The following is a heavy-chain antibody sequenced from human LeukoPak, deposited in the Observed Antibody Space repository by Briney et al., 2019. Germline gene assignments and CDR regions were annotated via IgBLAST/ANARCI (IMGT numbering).Heavy chain of an antibody. Sequence: SQTLSLTCTVSGGSISSGGYYWSWIRQHPGKGLEWVGYIYYSGSTYYNPSLESRVTISVDTSKNQFSLRLSSVTAADTAVYYCARENCGGDCYYFYYYYMDVWGKGTTVTVSS. D-gene: IGHD2-21*02. CDR3: ARENCGGDCYYFYYYYMDV. V-gene: IGHV4-31*03. J-gene: IGHJ6*03. CDR1: GGSISSGGYY. CDR2: IYYSGST.